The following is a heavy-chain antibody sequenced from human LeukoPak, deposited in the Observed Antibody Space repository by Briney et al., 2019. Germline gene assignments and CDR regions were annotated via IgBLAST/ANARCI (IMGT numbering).Heavy chain of an antibody. Sequence: GESLKISCKGSGYKFTKQWIGWVRQKPGKGLEWMAIIYPDDSRTEYAPSLPHQVTISVDKSITTAYLQWRSLTASDTAMYYCGTYSYTGGYYAFDIWGRGTMVTVSS. CDR3: GTYSYTGGYYAFDI. J-gene: IGHJ3*02. CDR2: IYPDDSRT. CDR1: GYKFTKQW. D-gene: IGHD3-22*01. V-gene: IGHV5-51*01.